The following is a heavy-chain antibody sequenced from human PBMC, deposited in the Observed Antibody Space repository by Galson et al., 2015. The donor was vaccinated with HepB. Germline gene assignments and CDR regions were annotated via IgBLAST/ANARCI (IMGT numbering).Heavy chain of an antibody. J-gene: IGHJ2*01. Sequence: SVKVSCKASGYTFTSYGISWVRQAPGQGLEWMGWISAYNGNTNYAQKLQGRVTMTTDTSTSTAYMELRSLRSDDTAVYYCARDRRIQLWLLPDWYFDLWGRGTLVTVSS. D-gene: IGHD5-18*01. CDR3: ARDRRIQLWLLPDWYFDL. CDR2: ISAYNGNT. CDR1: GYTFTSYG. V-gene: IGHV1-18*01.